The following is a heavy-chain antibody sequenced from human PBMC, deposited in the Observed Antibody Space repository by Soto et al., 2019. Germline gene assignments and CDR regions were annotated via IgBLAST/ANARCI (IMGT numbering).Heavy chain of an antibody. J-gene: IGHJ6*02. CDR1: GGSFSGYY. CDR2: INHSGST. CDR3: ARCRETTVTILSEGMDV. D-gene: IGHD4-4*01. Sequence: SETLSLTCAVYGGSFSGYYWSWIRQPPGKGLEWIGEINHSGSTNYNPSLKSRVTISVDTSKNQFSLKLSSVTAADTAVYYCARCRETTVTILSEGMDVSGQGTTVPVSS. V-gene: IGHV4-34*01.